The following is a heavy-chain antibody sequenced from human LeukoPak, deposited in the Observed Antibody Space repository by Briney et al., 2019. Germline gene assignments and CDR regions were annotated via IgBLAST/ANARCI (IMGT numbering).Heavy chain of an antibody. D-gene: IGHD6-6*01. V-gene: IGHV1-46*01. J-gene: IGHJ4*02. CDR1: GYSLTTYY. CDR2: INPSGGGT. CDR3: ASASYSSSPDY. Sequence: ASVKVSCKASGYSLTTYYMHWVRQAPGQGLEWMAIINPSGGGTKYAQKFQGRVTITRDTSASTAYMELSSLRSEDTAVYYCASASYSSSPDYWGQGTLVTVSS.